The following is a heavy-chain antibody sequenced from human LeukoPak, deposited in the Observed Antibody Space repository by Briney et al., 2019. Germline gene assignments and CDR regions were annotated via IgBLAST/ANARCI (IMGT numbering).Heavy chain of an antibody. CDR2: IYSGGST. D-gene: IGHD5/OR15-5a*01. Sequence: TGGSLRLSCAASGFTVSNNYMSWVRQAPGKGLEWVSAIYSGGSTYYADSVKGRFTISRDSSKNTLYLQMNSLRAEDTAVYYCARDSLGMSTLDSWGQGTLVTVSS. CDR1: GFTVSNNY. J-gene: IGHJ4*02. V-gene: IGHV3-53*01. CDR3: ARDSLGMSTLDS.